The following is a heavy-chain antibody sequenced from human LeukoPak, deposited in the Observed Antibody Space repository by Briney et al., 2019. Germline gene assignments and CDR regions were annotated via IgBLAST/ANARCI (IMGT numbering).Heavy chain of an antibody. J-gene: IGHJ5*02. CDR3: ARDVYYDFWSDL. CDR1: GFTFTTYA. D-gene: IGHD3-3*01. V-gene: IGHV3-66*01. CDR2: IYSGGST. Sequence: GGSLRLSCAASGFTFTTYAMSWVRQAPGKGLEWVSVIYSGGSTYYADSVKGRFTISRDNSKNTLYLQMNSLRAEDTAVYYCARDVYYDFWSDLWGQGTLVTVSS.